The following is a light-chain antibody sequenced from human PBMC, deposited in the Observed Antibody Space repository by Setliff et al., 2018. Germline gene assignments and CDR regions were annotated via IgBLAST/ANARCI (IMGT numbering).Light chain of an antibody. CDR1: QSMSGSY. CDR3: QNHAGSLT. V-gene: IGKV3-20*01. J-gene: IGKJ4*01. Sequence: IVLTQSPDTLSLSPGESATLSCRASQSMSGSYIGWYQQKPGQAPRLPLYGVSTRATGIPDRFSGFGSGTDFTLTISRLEPEDSAVYYCQNHAGSLTVGGGTKVDIK. CDR2: GVS.